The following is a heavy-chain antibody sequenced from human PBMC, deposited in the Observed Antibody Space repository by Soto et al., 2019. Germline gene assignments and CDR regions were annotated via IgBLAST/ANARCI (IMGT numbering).Heavy chain of an antibody. J-gene: IGHJ4*02. CDR1: GASISSSYY. D-gene: IGHD5-12*01. V-gene: IGHV4-61*01. CDR3: AREKYSAYDF. Sequence: SETLSLTCTVSGASISSSYYWSWIRQPPGKGLEWIGYIYYSGSTNYNPSLKSRVTISVDTSKNQFSLKLSSVTAADTAVYYCAREKYSAYDFWGQGTLVPVSS. CDR2: IYYSGST.